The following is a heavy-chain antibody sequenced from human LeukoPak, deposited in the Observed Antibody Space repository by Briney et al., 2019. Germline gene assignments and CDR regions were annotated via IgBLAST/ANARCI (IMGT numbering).Heavy chain of an antibody. V-gene: IGHV3-23*01. CDR3: ANGNCGGDYVDLTYYFDY. J-gene: IGHJ4*02. CDR1: GFTFSSYA. CDR2: ISGSGGST. D-gene: IGHD2-21*02. Sequence: PGGSLRLSCAASGFTFSSYAMSWVRQAPGKGLEWVSAISGSGGSTYYADSVKGRFTISRDNSKNTLYLQMNSLRAEDTAVYYCANGNCGGDYVDLTYYFDYWGQGTLVTVSS.